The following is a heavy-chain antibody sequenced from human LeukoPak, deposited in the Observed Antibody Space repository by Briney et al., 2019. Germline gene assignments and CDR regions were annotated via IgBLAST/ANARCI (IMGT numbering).Heavy chain of an antibody. Sequence: PAETLSLTCTVSGGSISYHSWNWIRQPPGKGLEWIGHISYTGSANYSPSLKSRVTVALDTSKTQFSLKVDSVTAADTAVYYCARLLLNSNSFLDFWGQGVLVTVSS. J-gene: IGHJ4*02. D-gene: IGHD2-15*01. CDR1: GGSISYHS. CDR2: ISYTGSA. CDR3: ARLLLNSNSFLDF. V-gene: IGHV4-59*11.